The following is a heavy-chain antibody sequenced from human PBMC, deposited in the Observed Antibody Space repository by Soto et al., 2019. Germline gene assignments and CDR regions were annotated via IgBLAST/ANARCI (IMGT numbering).Heavy chain of an antibody. J-gene: IGHJ3*02. D-gene: IGHD2-2*01. CDR2: ISGSGGST. V-gene: IGHV3-23*01. CDR3: AKGLGYCSSTSCPSDAFDI. Sequence: GGSLRLSCAASGFTFSSYAMSWVRQAPGKGMEWVSAISGSGGSTYYADSVKGRFTISSDNSKNTLYLQMNSLRAEDTAVYYCAKGLGYCSSTSCPSDAFDIWGQGTMVTVSS. CDR1: GFTFSSYA.